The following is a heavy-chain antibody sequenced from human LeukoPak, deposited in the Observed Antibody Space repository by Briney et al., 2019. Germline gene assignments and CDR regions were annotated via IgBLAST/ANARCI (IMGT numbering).Heavy chain of an antibody. V-gene: IGHV4-59*01. Sequence: SETLSLTCTVSGGSISSYYWSWIRQPPGKGLEWIGYIYYSGSTNYNPSLKNRVTISVDTSKNQFSLNLSSVTAADTAVYYCAREGRGAAAGMDYWGQGTLVTVSS. CDR1: GGSISSYY. J-gene: IGHJ4*02. CDR2: IYYSGST. D-gene: IGHD6-13*01. CDR3: AREGRGAAAGMDY.